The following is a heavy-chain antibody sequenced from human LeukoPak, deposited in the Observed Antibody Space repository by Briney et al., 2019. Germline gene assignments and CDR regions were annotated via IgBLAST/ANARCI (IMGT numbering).Heavy chain of an antibody. CDR2: FDPEDGET. CDR1: GYTLTELS. CDR3: ATLAPTLYSSGWYLSRFDC. J-gene: IGHJ4*02. D-gene: IGHD6-19*01. Sequence: GSVKVSCKLSGYTLTELSMHWVRQAPGKGLEWMGGFDPEDGETIYAQRFQGRVTTTEDTSTDTAYMELSSLRSEDTAMYYCATLAPTLYSSGWYLSRFDCWGQGTLVTVSS. V-gene: IGHV1-24*01.